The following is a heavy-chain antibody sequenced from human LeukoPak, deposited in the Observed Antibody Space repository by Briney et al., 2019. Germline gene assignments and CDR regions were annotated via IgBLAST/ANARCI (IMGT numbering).Heavy chain of an antibody. J-gene: IGHJ6*03. CDR2: INPNSGGT. D-gene: IGHD6-19*01. CDR1: GYTFTGYY. V-gene: IGHV1-2*02. Sequence: ASVKVSCKASGYTFTGYYMHWVRQAPGQGLEWMGWINPNSGGTNYAQKFQGRVTMTRDTSISTAYMELSRLRSDDTAVYYCARDLKAGRMLYYYYYMDVWGKGTTVTVSS. CDR3: ARDLKAGRMLYYYYYMDV.